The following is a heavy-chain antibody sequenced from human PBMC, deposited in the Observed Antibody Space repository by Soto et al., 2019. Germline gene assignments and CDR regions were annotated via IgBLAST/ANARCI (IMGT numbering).Heavy chain of an antibody. Sequence: GGSLRLSCAASGFTFSSYSMNWVRQAPGKGLEWVSYISSSSSTIYYADSVKGRFTISRDNAKNSLYLQMNSLRDEDTAVYYCASSDYYDSSGYYEGVVYWGQGTLVTVSS. J-gene: IGHJ4*02. D-gene: IGHD3-22*01. CDR2: ISSSSSTI. CDR3: ASSDYYDSSGYYEGVVY. CDR1: GFTFSSYS. V-gene: IGHV3-48*02.